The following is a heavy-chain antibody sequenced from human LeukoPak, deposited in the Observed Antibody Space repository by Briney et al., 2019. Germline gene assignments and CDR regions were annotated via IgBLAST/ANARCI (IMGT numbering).Heavy chain of an antibody. CDR3: VRLALYPGKFSFDF. V-gene: IGHV5-51*01. D-gene: IGHD2/OR15-2a*01. J-gene: IGHJ4*02. CDR2: IFPPDSNT. Sequence: EESLKISCEASGYTFATFWIGWVRQMPGKGLEWVGIIFPPDSNTKYSPSFQDLVTISADKSINTAYLQWSSPKASDTAIYYCVRLALYPGKFSFDFWGQGTLVTVSS. CDR1: GYTFATFW.